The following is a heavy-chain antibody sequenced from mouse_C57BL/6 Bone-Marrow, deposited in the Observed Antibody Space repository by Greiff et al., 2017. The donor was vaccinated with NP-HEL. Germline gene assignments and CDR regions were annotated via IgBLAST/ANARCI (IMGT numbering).Heavy chain of an antibody. Sequence: VQLQQSGPELVKPGASVKIPCKASGYTFTDYNMDWVKQSHGKSLEWIGDINPNSGGTSYKQKFKGKATLTVDKSSSTAYMELRSLTSEDTAVYYCARNYYAMDYWGQGTSVTVSS. CDR3: ARNYYAMDY. V-gene: IGHV1-18*01. CDR2: INPNSGGT. CDR1: GYTFTDYN. J-gene: IGHJ4*01.